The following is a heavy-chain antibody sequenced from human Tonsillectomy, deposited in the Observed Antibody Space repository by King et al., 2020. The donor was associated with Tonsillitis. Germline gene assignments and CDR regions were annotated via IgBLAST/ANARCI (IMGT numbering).Heavy chain of an antibody. CDR3: ARGQEGSRVYYYYYMDV. CDR1: GGTFSNYA. V-gene: IGHV1-69*12. Sequence: VQLVQSGAEVKKPGSSVKVSCKASGGTFSNYAISWVRQAPGQGLEWMGGIIPMFGTPNYAQKFQGRVTITADESTSTAYMELSSLRSEDTAVYYCARGQEGSRVYYYYYMDVWGKGTTVTVSS. J-gene: IGHJ6*03. D-gene: IGHD6-19*01. CDR2: IIPMFGTP.